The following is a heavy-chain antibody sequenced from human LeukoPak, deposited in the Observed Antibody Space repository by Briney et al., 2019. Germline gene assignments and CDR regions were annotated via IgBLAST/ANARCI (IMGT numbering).Heavy chain of an antibody. CDR1: GFTLSSYA. CDR3: AKGGGYEAQYYYYYLDV. D-gene: IGHD5-12*01. Sequence: PGGSLRLSCAASGFTLSSYAMHWVRQAPGKGLEWVAVISYDGSYKDYADSVKGRFTVSRDNSKSTLYLQMKSLRAEDTAVYYCAKGGGYEAQYYYYYLDVWGKGTTVTISS. V-gene: IGHV3-30*04. CDR2: ISYDGSYK. J-gene: IGHJ6*03.